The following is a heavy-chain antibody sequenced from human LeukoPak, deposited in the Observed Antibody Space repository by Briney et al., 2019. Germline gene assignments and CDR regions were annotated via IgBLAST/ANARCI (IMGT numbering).Heavy chain of an antibody. CDR2: IKQDGSEK. Sequence: PGGSLRLSCAASGFTFSSYWMSWVRQAPGKGLEWVANIKQDGSEKYYVDSVKGRFTISRDNAKNSLYLQMNSLRAEDTAVYYCARDLMGGGQAFDIWGQGTMVTVSS. CDR1: GFTFSSYW. CDR3: ARDLMGGGQAFDI. J-gene: IGHJ3*02. D-gene: IGHD2-15*01. V-gene: IGHV3-7*01.